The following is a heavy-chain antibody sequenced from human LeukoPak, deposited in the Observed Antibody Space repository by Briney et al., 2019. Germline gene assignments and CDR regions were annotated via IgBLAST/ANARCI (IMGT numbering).Heavy chain of an antibody. J-gene: IGHJ6*03. CDR2: IRGKANSYAT. D-gene: IGHD3-9*01. CDR3: TRTSDILTGYTPREAYYYYYHMDV. Sequence: GGSLRLSCAASGFTFSSYWMSWVRQASGKGLEWFSRIRGKANSYATVYAASVKGRCTISRDDSKNTAYLQMNSLKTEDTAVYYCTRTSDILTGYTPREAYYYYYHMDVWGKGTTVTISS. V-gene: IGHV3-73*01. CDR1: GFTFSSYW.